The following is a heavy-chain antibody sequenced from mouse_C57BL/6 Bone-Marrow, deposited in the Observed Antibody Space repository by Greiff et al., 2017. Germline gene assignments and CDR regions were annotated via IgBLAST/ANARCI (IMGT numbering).Heavy chain of an antibody. Sequence: QVQLQQSGPGLVAPSQSLSITCTVSGFSLTSYAISWVRQPPGKGLEWLGVIWTGGGTNYNSALKSRLSISKDNSKSQVFLKMNSLQTDDTARYYCASYGYDKGLYYAMDYWGQGTSVTVSS. CDR3: ASYGYDKGLYYAMDY. CDR1: GFSLTSYA. V-gene: IGHV2-9-1*01. CDR2: IWTGGGT. J-gene: IGHJ4*01. D-gene: IGHD2-2*01.